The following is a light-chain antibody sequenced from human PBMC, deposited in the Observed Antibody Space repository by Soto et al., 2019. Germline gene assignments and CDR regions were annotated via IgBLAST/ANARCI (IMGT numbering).Light chain of an antibody. CDR2: EDN. V-gene: IGLV6-57*01. J-gene: IGLJ3*02. Sequence: NFMLTQPHSVSESPGKTVTISCTRSSGSIASNYVQWYQQRPGSSPTTVIYEDNQRPSGVPDRFSGSIDSSSNSASLTISGLETEDEADYYCQSYDATNQVFGGGTKVTV. CDR1: SGSIASNY. CDR3: QSYDATNQV.